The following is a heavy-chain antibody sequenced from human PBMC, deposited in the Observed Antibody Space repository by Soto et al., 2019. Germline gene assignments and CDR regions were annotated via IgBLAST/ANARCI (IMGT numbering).Heavy chain of an antibody. D-gene: IGHD3-3*01. CDR2: IWYDGSNK. V-gene: IGHV3-33*01. Sequence: QMHLVESGGGVVQPGRSLTLSCVASGFTFTSYGIHWVRQAPGKGMEWVAVIWYDGSNKYYGASVKGRFSISRDNSKNTVYLKMNSLRAEDTAVYYCARDRRFLEWLDYWGQGTLVSVSS. J-gene: IGHJ4*02. CDR1: GFTFTSYG. CDR3: ARDRRFLEWLDY.